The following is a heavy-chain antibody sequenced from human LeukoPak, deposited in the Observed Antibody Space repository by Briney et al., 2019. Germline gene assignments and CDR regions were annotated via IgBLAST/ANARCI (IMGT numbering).Heavy chain of an antibody. Sequence: GGSLRLSCAASGFSFNTYAMSWVRQAPGKGLEWVSAISNTGGSTYYADSVKGRFTISRDKSKNTLSLQMNSLRAEDTAVYYCARDSTYYDFWSGHFDYYYGMDVWGQGTTVTVSS. D-gene: IGHD3-3*01. V-gene: IGHV3-23*01. CDR3: ARDSTYYDFWSGHFDYYYGMDV. CDR1: GFSFNTYA. J-gene: IGHJ6*02. CDR2: ISNTGGST.